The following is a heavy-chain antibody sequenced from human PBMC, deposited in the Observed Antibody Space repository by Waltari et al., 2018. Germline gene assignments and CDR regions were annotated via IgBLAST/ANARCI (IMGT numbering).Heavy chain of an antibody. CDR3: ARDPGGSGDY. J-gene: IGHJ4*02. D-gene: IGHD3-16*01. Sequence: QVQLQESGPGLVKPSETLSLTCTVSGGSISSYYWSWIRQPPGKGLEWIGYIYYSGSTNYNPSLKRRVTISVDTSKNQFSLKLSSVTAADTAVYYCARDPGGSGDYWGQGTLVTVSS. CDR1: GGSISSYY. CDR2: IYYSGST. V-gene: IGHV4-59*01.